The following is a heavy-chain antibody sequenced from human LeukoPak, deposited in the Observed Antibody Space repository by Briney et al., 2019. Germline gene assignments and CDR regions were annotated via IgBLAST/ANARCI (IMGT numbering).Heavy chain of an antibody. J-gene: IGHJ4*02. D-gene: IGHD3-22*01. CDR3: AKDWAYYYDNYGLDY. Sequence: NPGGSLRLSCAASGFTFSDYYMSWIRQAPGKWLEWVSYISSSGSTIDYADSVRGRFTISRDNAKNSLYLQMNSLRAEDTAVYYCAKDWAYYYDNYGLDYWGQGTLVTVSS. CDR1: GFTFSDYY. V-gene: IGHV3-11*04. CDR2: ISSSGSTI.